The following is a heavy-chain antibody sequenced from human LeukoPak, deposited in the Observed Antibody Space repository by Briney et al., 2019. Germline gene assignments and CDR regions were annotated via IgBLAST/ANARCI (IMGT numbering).Heavy chain of an antibody. CDR1: GFTFDDYA. J-gene: IGHJ3*02. D-gene: IGHD6-19*01. CDR2: ISWNSGSI. V-gene: IGHV3-9*01. Sequence: PGGSLRLSCAASGFTFDDYAMHWVRQAPGKGLEWVSGISWNSGSIGYADSVKGRFTISRDNSKNMLYLQMNSLRAEDTAVYYCARDSGSSGWYAAFDIWGQGTMVTVSS. CDR3: ARDSGSSGWYAAFDI.